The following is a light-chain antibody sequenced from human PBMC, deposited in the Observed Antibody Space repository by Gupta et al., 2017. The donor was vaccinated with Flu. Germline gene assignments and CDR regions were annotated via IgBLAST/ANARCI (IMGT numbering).Light chain of an antibody. CDR3: QSVDSSGTWV. J-gene: IGLJ3*02. CDR1: VLPKQY. CDR2: KDN. Sequence: PGQTARIPCSGDVLPKQYAYWYQQRPGQAPVQVIYKDNERASGIPERFPGSSSGTTVTLTISGVQAEDEADYYCQSVDSSGTWVFGGGTKLTVL. V-gene: IGLV3-25*03.